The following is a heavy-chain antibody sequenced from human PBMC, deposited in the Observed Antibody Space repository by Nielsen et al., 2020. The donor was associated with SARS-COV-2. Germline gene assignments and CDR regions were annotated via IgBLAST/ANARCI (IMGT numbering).Heavy chain of an antibody. D-gene: IGHD3-3*01. V-gene: IGHV3-23*01. CDR3: ARLSNFWSGYNDY. Sequence: WIRQPPGEGLEWVSAISGSGGSTYYADSVKGRFTISRDNSKNTLFLQMDSLTADDTAVYYCARLSNFWSGYNDYWGQGTLVTVSS. CDR2: ISGSGGST. J-gene: IGHJ4*02.